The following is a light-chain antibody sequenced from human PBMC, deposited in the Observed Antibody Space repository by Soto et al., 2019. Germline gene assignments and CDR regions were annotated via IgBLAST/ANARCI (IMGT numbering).Light chain of an antibody. CDR1: ESVAS. V-gene: IGKV3-20*01. J-gene: IGKJ1*01. CDR2: GAS. CDR3: QYYGGSPRT. Sequence: EIFWTQSPGTVSLSPGEGTTLSCRASESVASLAWYQQKPGQAPRLLIYGASTRATGIPDRFSGSGSGTDFTLTISRLEPEDFAVYYCQYYGGSPRTFGRGTKVDIK.